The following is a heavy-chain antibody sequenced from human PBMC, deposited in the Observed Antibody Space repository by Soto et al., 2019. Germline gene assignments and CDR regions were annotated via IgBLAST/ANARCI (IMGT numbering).Heavy chain of an antibody. Sequence: QEQLVQSGPEVKKPGSSVTVSCKASAGTFNNYAICWVRQAPGQGLEWMGGTIPLFSTSSYAQKFQGRVNITADKSKSTVYKEMRNLKSEDTALYYCARGGGRPYFYYGIDVWGQGTTVTVS. J-gene: IGHJ6*02. V-gene: IGHV1-69*06. CDR3: ARGGGRPYFYYGIDV. CDR2: TIPLFSTS. D-gene: IGHD3-16*01. CDR1: AGTFNNYA.